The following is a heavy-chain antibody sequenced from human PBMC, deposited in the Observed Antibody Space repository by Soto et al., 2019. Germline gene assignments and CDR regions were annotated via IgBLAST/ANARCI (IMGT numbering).Heavy chain of an antibody. J-gene: IGHJ4*02. CDR2: ISGSGGST. CDR1: GFTFSSYA. CDR3: ATSYPFGGVIAISY. V-gene: IGHV3-23*01. D-gene: IGHD3-16*02. Sequence: PGGSLRLSCAASGFTFSSYAMSWVRQAPGKGLEWVSAISGSGGSTYYADSVKGRFTISRDNSKNTLYLQMNSLRAEDTAVYYCATSYPFGGVIAISYRGQGTLVTVSS.